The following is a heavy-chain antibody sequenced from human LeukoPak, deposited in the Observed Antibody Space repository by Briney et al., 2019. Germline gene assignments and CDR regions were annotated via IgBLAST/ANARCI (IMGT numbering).Heavy chain of an antibody. CDR3: ARSSTYYYDSSGYYFDPPLPAFDY. Sequence: GGSLRLSCAASGFTVSSNYMSWARQAPGKGLEWVSVIYSGGSTYYADSVKGRFTISRDNSKNTLYLQMNSLRAEDTAVYYCARSSTYYYDSSGYYFDPPLPAFDYWGQGTLVTVSS. J-gene: IGHJ4*02. V-gene: IGHV3-53*01. CDR2: IYSGGST. D-gene: IGHD3-22*01. CDR1: GFTVSSNY.